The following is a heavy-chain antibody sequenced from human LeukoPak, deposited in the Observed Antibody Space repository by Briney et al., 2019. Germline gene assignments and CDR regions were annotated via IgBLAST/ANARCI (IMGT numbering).Heavy chain of an antibody. V-gene: IGHV1-2*02. CDR3: ARGEGGTNDWFDP. D-gene: IGHD2-15*01. CDR1: GYTFTGYY. Sequence: ASVKVSCKASGYTFTGYYMHWVRQAPGQGLEWMGWINPNSGGTNYAQKFQGRVTMTRDTSISTAYMELSRPRSDDTAVYYCARGEGGTNDWFDPWGQGTLVTVSS. CDR2: INPNSGGT. J-gene: IGHJ5*02.